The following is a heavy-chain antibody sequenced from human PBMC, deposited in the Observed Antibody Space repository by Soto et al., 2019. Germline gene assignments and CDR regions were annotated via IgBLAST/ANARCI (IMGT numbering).Heavy chain of an antibody. V-gene: IGHV4-34*01. D-gene: IGHD5-18*01. CDR3: AKGQRGYSYGYGRWFDP. Sequence: SETLSLTCAVYGGSFSGYYLSWIRQPPGKGLEWIGEINHSGSTNYNPSLKSRVTISVDTSKNQFSLKLSSVTAADTAVYYCAKGQRGYSYGYGRWFDPWGQGTLVTVSS. J-gene: IGHJ5*02. CDR1: GGSFSGYY. CDR2: INHSGST.